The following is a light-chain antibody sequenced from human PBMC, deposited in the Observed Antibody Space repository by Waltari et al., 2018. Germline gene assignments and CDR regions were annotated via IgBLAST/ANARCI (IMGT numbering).Light chain of an antibody. CDR2: KSS. CDR3: QQYNSYSLLS. CDR1: QSISNW. J-gene: IGKJ4*01. V-gene: IGKV1-5*03. Sequence: DIQMTQSPSTLSASVGDRVIISCRASQSISNWLAWYQQRPGKAPKLLVYKSSTLESGVPSRFSGSGSGTEFTLTISGLQPEDFATYYCQQYNSYSLLSFGGGTKVEIK.